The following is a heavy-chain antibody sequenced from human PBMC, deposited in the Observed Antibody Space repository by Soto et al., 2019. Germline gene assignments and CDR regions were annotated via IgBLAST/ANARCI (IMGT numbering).Heavy chain of an antibody. J-gene: IGHJ4*02. CDR2: TSYDGTNT. Sequence: QVQRVESGGGVVQPGTSLRLSCVGSGFTFRSYVIHWVRQAPGKGLEWGALTSYDGTNTYYGDSVKGRFTISRDNSKNTVDLQMDSRRIEDTSLYYCSRWGTTGGWDVGGPGTLVSVSS. CDR1: GFTFRSYV. D-gene: IGHD3-16*01. CDR3: SRWGTTGGWDV. V-gene: IGHV3-30*14.